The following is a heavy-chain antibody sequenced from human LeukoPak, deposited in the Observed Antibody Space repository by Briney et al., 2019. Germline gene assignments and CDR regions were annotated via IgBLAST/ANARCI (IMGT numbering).Heavy chain of an antibody. D-gene: IGHD3-22*01. CDR3: ARSGYFPDWYFDL. CDR1: GGSISSHY. V-gene: IGHV4-59*08. J-gene: IGHJ2*01. Sequence: SETLSLTCTASGGSISSHYWSWIRQPPGKGLEWIGYIYYSGSTDYNPSLKSRVTISVDTSKNQFSLKLSSVTAADTAVYYCARSGYFPDWYFDLWGRGTLVTVSS. CDR2: IYYSGST.